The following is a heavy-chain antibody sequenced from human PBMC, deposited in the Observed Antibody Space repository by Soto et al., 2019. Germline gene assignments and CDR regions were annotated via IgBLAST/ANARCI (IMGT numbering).Heavy chain of an antibody. D-gene: IGHD6-19*01. Sequence: SETLSLTCTVSGYSISSGYYWGWIRQPPGKGLEWIGSIYHSGSTYYNPSLKSRVTISVDTSKNQFSLKLSSVTAADTAVYYCASLIINSSGCYFDYWGQGTLVTVSS. CDR3: ASLIINSSGCYFDY. CDR1: GYSISSGYY. CDR2: IYHSGST. J-gene: IGHJ4*02. V-gene: IGHV4-38-2*02.